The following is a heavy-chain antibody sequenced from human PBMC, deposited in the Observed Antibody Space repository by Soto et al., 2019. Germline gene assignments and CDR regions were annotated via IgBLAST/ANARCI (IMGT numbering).Heavy chain of an antibody. D-gene: IGHD1-7*01. J-gene: IGHJ6*02. CDR1: GDSISSGRYY. Sequence: PSETLSLSCIVSGDSISSGRYYWTWIRQHPGKGLEWIGYIYNTGTTYYNSSLKTRVLISLDASKNQFSLKLNSVTAADMAVYRCARGTPANGMDVWGQGTTVTVSS. CDR2: IYNTGTT. CDR3: ARGTPANGMDV. V-gene: IGHV4-31*03.